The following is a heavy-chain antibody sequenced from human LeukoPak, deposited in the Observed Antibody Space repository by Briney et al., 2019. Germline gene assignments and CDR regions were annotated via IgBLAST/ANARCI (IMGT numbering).Heavy chain of an antibody. D-gene: IGHD5-18*01. J-gene: IGHJ6*02. CDR1: GYSISSGYY. Sequence: PSETLSLTCTVSGYSISSGYYWGWIRQPPGKGLEWIGSIYHSGSTYYNPSLKSRVTISVDTSKNQFSLKLSSVTAADTAVYYCARVPLYSDTAMVGIYYYYYGMDVWGHGTTVTVSS. V-gene: IGHV4-38-2*02. CDR2: IYHSGST. CDR3: ARVPLYSDTAMVGIYYYYYGMDV.